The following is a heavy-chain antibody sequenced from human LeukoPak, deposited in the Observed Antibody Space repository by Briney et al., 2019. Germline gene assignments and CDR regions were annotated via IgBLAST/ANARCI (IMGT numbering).Heavy chain of an antibody. Sequence: ASVKVSCKASGYTFTSYGISWVRQAPGQGLEWMGWISAYNGNTNYAQKLQGRVTMTTDTSTSTAYMELRSLRSDDTAVYYCARDGAEGEYYYGSGSYYGLFDYWGQGTLVTVSS. CDR3: ARDGAEGEYYYGSGSYYGLFDY. J-gene: IGHJ4*02. CDR2: ISAYNGNT. D-gene: IGHD3-10*01. V-gene: IGHV1-18*01. CDR1: GYTFTSYG.